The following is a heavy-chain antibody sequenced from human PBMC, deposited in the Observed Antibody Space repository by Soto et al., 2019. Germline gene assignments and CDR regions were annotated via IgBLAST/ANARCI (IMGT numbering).Heavy chain of an antibody. CDR3: ARAPPYQGYCIDSVCYAYFDS. CDR1: GVSIKNDY. J-gene: IGHJ4*02. CDR2: VFYSGSP. V-gene: IGHV4-59*01. D-gene: IGHD2-8*01. Sequence: PSETLSLTCSVSGVSIKNDYWSWIRQPPGEGLEWIGYVFYSGSPNYNPSLESRVSMSLDTSKNHFSLNLSPATAADTALYYCARAPPYQGYCIDSVCYAYFDSWGRGTLVTVSS.